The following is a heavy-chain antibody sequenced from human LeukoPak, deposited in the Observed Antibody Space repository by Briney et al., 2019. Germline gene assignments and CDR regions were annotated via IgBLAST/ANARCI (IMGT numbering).Heavy chain of an antibody. CDR1: GFTFSSYA. V-gene: IGHV3-23*01. Sequence: GGSLRLSCAASGFTFSSYAMSWVRQAPGKGLEWVSAISGSGGSTYYADSVKGRFTISRDNSENTLYLQMNSLRAEDTAVYYCAKMGPTITIFGVGFNWFDPWGQGTLVTVSS. CDR3: AKMGPTITIFGVGFNWFDP. J-gene: IGHJ5*02. D-gene: IGHD3-3*01. CDR2: ISGSGGST.